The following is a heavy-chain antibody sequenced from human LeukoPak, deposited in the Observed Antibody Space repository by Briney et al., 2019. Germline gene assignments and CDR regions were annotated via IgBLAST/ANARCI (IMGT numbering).Heavy chain of an antibody. Sequence: GASVKVSCKASGYTFTAYVLHWVRQAPGQRLEWMGWINAGNGNTKYSQKFQGRVTITRDTSASTAYMELSSLRSEDTAVYYCARGYPKLLWFGELPEVDPWGQGTLVTVSS. J-gene: IGHJ5*02. CDR3: ARGYPKLLWFGELPEVDP. CDR1: GYTFTAYV. V-gene: IGHV1-3*01. CDR2: INAGNGNT. D-gene: IGHD3-10*01.